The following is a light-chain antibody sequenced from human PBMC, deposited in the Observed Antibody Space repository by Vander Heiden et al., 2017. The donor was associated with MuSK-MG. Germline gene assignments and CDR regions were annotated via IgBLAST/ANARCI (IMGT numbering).Light chain of an antibody. J-gene: IGKJ5*01. CDR3: QQRSNWL. CDR1: QSVSSY. CDR2: DAS. Sequence: DIVFTQSPATLSLSPGERATLSCRASQSVSSYLAWYQEKPGQAPRLLIYDASNRATGIPTRFSGSGYGTDFTLTISSLEPEDFAVYYCQQRSNWLFGQGTRLEIK. V-gene: IGKV3-11*01.